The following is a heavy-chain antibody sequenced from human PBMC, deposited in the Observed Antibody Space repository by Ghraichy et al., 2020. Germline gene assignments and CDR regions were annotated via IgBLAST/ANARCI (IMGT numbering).Heavy chain of an antibody. Sequence: TLSLPCTVSGGSISSYYWSWIRQPPGKRLEWIGYIYNTGSTNYNPSLNGRATISLDTSRNQFSLKLRSVTAADTAVYYCARQDFYYYMDVWGKGTTVTVSS. J-gene: IGHJ6*03. CDR3: ARQDFYYYMDV. CDR2: IYNTGST. V-gene: IGHV4-59*08. CDR1: GGSISSYY.